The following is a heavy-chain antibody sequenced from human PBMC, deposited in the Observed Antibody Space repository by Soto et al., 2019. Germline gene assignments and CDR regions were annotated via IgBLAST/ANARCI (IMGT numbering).Heavy chain of an antibody. V-gene: IGHV4-31*03. Sequence: PSETLSLTCTVSASPFSAGGYYWSWMRQAPGKGLEWIGHILQNGDTSYTPPLKSRVTISTDTSKRQFSLKLTSVTAADTAVYYCARGDSTVSSVFDYWGQGLLVTVSS. CDR3: ARGDSTVSSVFDY. D-gene: IGHD4-17*01. J-gene: IGHJ4*02. CDR2: ILQNGDT. CDR1: ASPFSAGGYY.